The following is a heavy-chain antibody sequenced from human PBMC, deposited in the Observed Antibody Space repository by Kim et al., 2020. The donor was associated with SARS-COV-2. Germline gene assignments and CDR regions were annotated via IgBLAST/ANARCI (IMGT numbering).Heavy chain of an antibody. CDR3: ARDRDMGGNYRGRYFDH. CDR2: ISGNSVYI. V-gene: IGHV3-9*01. CDR1: GFNFDDYA. Sequence: GGSLRLSCVASGFNFDDYAMHWVRQVPGKGLEWLSGISGNSVYIGYVDSVKGRFTISRDNARNSLYLQMNSLSVADTAYYHCARDRDMGGNYRGRYFDHWGQGILVRVSS. J-gene: IGHJ4*02. D-gene: IGHD1-7*01.